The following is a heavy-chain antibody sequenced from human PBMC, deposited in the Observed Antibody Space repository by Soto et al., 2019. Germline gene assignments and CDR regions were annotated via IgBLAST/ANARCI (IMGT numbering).Heavy chain of an antibody. Sequence: SETLSLTCTVSGGSISSYYWSWIRQPPGKGLEWIGYIYYSGSTNYNPSLKSRVTISVDTSKNQFSLKLSSVTAADTAVYYCARVGDSNGWYTGYNWFDPWGQGTLVTISS. V-gene: IGHV4-59*01. CDR1: GGSISSYY. CDR2: IYYSGST. D-gene: IGHD6-19*01. CDR3: ARVGDSNGWYTGYNWFDP. J-gene: IGHJ5*02.